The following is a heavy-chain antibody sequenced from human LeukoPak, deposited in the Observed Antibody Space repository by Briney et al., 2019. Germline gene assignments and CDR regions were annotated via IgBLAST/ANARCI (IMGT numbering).Heavy chain of an antibody. D-gene: IGHD3-10*01. CDR1: GFTFSSYG. CDR2: IWYDGSNK. Sequence: GGSLRLSCAASGFTFSSYGMHWVRQAPGKGLEWVAVIWYDGSNKYYADSVKGRFTISRDNSKNTLYLQMNSLRAEDTAVYYCAKDHRELLWAHWGQGTLVTVSA. V-gene: IGHV3-33*06. CDR3: AKDHRELLWAH. J-gene: IGHJ4*02.